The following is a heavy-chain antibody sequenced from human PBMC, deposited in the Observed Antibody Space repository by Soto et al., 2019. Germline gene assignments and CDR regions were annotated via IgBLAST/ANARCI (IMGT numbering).Heavy chain of an antibody. CDR2: INPSDGST. V-gene: IGHV1-46*01. D-gene: IGHD3-10*01. Sequence: ASVKVSCKASGYTFTTYYMHWVRQAPGQGLEWMGIINPSDGSTSYAQKFQGRVSMTRDTSTNTVYMELSSLRSEDTAVYYCAREGLEAITMVRGVPNWFDPWGQGTLVTVSS. CDR1: GYTFTTYY. CDR3: AREGLEAITMVRGVPNWFDP. J-gene: IGHJ5*02.